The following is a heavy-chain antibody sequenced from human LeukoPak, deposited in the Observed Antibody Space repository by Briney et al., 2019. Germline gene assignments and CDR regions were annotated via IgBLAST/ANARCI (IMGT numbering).Heavy chain of an antibody. CDR1: GYSISSGYY. V-gene: IGHV4-38-2*01. D-gene: IGHD2-2*02. Sequence: SETLSLTCAVSGYSISSGYYWGCIRPPPEKGLEWVGIIYNSGSTYYNPSLKSRVTISVDTSKNQFSLKLSSVTAADTAVYYCARVVPAAISYYYFYMDVWGKGTTVTVSS. J-gene: IGHJ6*03. CDR3: ARVVPAAISYYYFYMDV. CDR2: IYNSGST.